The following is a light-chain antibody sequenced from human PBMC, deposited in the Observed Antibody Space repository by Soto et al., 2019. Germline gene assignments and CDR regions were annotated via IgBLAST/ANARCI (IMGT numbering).Light chain of an antibody. J-gene: IGKJ4*01. V-gene: IGKV3-15*01. CDR2: DAS. Sequence: EIVMTQSPATLSVSTGEGATLSCKASQNVYNNLAWYQQRPSQPPRLLIYDASTRATGISARFSCSGYGTELTCSISSLQSDYFAVYFYQQWRNWPLTFVGRTKVEVK. CDR1: QNVYNN. CDR3: QQWRNWPLT.